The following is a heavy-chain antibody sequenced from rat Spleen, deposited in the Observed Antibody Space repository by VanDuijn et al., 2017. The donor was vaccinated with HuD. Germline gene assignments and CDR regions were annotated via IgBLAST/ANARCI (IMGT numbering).Heavy chain of an antibody. CDR3: VRLLGAPDWYFDF. V-gene: IGHV5-22*01. D-gene: IGHD5-1*01. CDR1: GFTFSDYY. Sequence: EVQLVESDGGLVQPGRSLKLSCAASGFTFSDYYMAWVRQAPKKGLEWVASISYEGSGTYYGDSVKGRFIISRDNAKSTLYLQMDSLRSEDTATYYCVRLLGAPDWYFDFWGPGAMVTVSS. J-gene: IGHJ1*01. CDR2: ISYEGSGT.